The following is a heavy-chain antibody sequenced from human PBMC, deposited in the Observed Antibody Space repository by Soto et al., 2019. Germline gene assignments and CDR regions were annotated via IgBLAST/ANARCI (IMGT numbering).Heavy chain of an antibody. CDR3: VRAAGYSGNDYGYYCGMDV. CDR1: GFTFRNYG. Sequence: QVQLVESGGGVVQPGRSLRLSCAASGFTFRNYGMHWVRQAPAKGLEWVALVWYDGGNKNYVDSVKGRFTISRDNSKNTLYLQMNSLRDEDTAVYYCVRAAGYSGNDYGYYCGMDVWGQGTMVTVSS. CDR2: VWYDGGNK. D-gene: IGHD5-12*01. V-gene: IGHV3-33*01. J-gene: IGHJ6*02.